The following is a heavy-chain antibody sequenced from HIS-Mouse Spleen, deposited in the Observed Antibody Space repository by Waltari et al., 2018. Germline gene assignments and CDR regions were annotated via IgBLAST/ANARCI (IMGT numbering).Heavy chain of an antibody. V-gene: IGHV3-30*18. J-gene: IGHJ4*02. CDR1: GFPFSSSG. CDR2: ISYDGSNK. CDR3: AKDKHHAFDY. Sequence: QVKLVESGGGVVKPGRSLSLSCAASGFPFSSSGMHWVRQAPGKGLEWVAVISYDGSNKYYADSVKGRFTISRDNSKNTLYLQMNSLRAEDTAVYYCAKDKHHAFDYWGQGTLVTVSS.